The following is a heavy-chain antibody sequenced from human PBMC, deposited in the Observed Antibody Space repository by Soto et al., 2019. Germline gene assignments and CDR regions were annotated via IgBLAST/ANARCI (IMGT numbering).Heavy chain of an antibody. D-gene: IGHD6-25*01. CDR2: MNPNSGNT. Sequence: QVQLVQSGAEVKKPGASVKVSCKASGYTFTSYDINWVRQATGQGLEWMGWMNPNSGNTGYAQKFQGRVTMTRNTSIRTDYMELGSLRSEDTAVYYCARGSDIAAAGRDWFDPWGQGTLVTVSS. J-gene: IGHJ5*02. V-gene: IGHV1-8*01. CDR3: ARGSDIAAAGRDWFDP. CDR1: GYTFTSYD.